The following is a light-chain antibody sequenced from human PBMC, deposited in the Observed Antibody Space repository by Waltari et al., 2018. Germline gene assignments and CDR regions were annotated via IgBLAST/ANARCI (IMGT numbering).Light chain of an antibody. CDR2: SND. V-gene: IGLV1-44*01. CDR1: NSNIGNNH. Sequence: QSVLTQPPSASGTPGQRVTISCSGSNSNIGNNHGHWYQPLPGTAPRLLVYSNDQRPSGIPARFSGSKSGTSASLAISGLQSDDESDYFCAAWDDSFNGMLFGGGTHLTVL. CDR3: AAWDDSFNGML. J-gene: IGLJ3*02.